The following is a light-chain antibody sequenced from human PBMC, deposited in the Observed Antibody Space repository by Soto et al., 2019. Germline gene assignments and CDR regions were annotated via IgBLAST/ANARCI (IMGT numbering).Light chain of an antibody. J-gene: IGKJ4*01. Sequence: EIVLTQSPGTLSLSPGERATLSCRASQTVSSSYLAWYQQKPGQAPRLLIYGASSRTTGIPDRFSGSGSGTDFNFTISRLEPEDFAVYYCQQYGSSPLTFGGGTTMEIK. V-gene: IGKV3-20*01. CDR1: QTVSSSY. CDR2: GAS. CDR3: QQYGSSPLT.